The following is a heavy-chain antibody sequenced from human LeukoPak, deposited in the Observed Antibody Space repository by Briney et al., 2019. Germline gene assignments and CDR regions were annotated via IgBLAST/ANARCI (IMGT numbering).Heavy chain of an antibody. J-gene: IGHJ4*02. V-gene: IGHV1-46*01. CDR3: ARSTVVTRDFDY. CDR1: GYTFTGYY. CDR2: INPSGGST. D-gene: IGHD4-23*01. Sequence: ASVKVSCKASGYTFTGYYMHWVRQAPGQGLEWMGIINPSGGSTSYAQKFQGRVTMTRDMSTSTVYMELSSLRSEDTAVYYCARSTVVTRDFDYWGQGTLVTVSS.